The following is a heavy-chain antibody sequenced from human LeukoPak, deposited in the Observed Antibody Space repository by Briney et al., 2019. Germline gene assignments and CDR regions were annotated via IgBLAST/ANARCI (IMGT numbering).Heavy chain of an antibody. V-gene: IGHV3-48*04. CDR2: ISSSSSTI. Sequence: GSLRLSCAASGSTFSSYSMNWVRQAPGKGLEWVSFISSSSSTIYYADSVKGRFTISRDNAKNSLYLQMNSLRAEDTAVYYCARDRGGSYSAIDYWGQGTLVTVSS. CDR3: ARDRGGSYSAIDY. J-gene: IGHJ4*02. CDR1: GSTFSSYS. D-gene: IGHD1-26*01.